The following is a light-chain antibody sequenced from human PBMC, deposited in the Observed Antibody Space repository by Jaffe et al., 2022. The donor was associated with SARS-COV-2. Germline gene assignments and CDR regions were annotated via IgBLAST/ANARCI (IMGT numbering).Light chain of an antibody. CDR2: GAS. J-gene: IGKJ2*01. CDR3: QQYNNRYT. Sequence: EIVMTQSPATLSVFPGERATLSCRASQSVSSKLAWYQHKPGQAPRLLIYGASTRASGIPARFSGSGSGTEFTLTISSLQSEDFAVYFCQQYNNRYTFGQGTKLEIK. CDR1: QSVSSK. V-gene: IGKV3-15*01.